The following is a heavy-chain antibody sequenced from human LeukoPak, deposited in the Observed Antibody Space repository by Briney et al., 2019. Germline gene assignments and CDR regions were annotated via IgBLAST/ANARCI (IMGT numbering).Heavy chain of an antibody. CDR3: AKDLSDPVMVIDS. J-gene: IGHJ4*02. V-gene: IGHV3-48*01. CDR1: GSTISNHC. Sequence: PWGFLRPFCVASGSTISNHCMELGRQAPGEGLGVVLYSSRSITTIYYADSVKGRFTISRDNSKNTLYLQMNSLRAEDTAVYYCAKDLSDPVMVIDSWGQGTLVTVSS. D-gene: IGHD5-18*01. CDR2: SSRSITTI.